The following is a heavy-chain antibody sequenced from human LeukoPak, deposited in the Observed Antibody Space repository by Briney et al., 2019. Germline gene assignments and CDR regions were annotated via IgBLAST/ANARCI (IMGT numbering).Heavy chain of an antibody. V-gene: IGHV4-39*07. CDR2: IYYSGST. D-gene: IGHD3-3*01. CDR3: ASITIFGVVTDEADV. CDR1: GGSISSSSHY. J-gene: IGHJ6*04. Sequence: SETLSLTCTVSGGSISSSSHYWGWIRQPPGKGLEWIGSIYYSGSTYYNPSLKSRVTISVDTSKNQFSLKLGSVTAAATAVYYCASITIFGVVTDEADVWGKGTTVTVSS.